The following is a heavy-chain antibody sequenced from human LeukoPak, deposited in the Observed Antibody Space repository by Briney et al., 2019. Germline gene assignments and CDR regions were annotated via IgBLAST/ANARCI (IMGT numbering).Heavy chain of an antibody. Sequence: SQTLSLTCTVSGGSISSGDYYWSWIRQPPGKGLEWIGYIYHSGSTYYNPSLKSRVTISVDRSKNQFSLKLSSVTAADTAVYYCAVMARGRFDYWGQGTLVTVSS. CDR1: GGSISSGDYY. V-gene: IGHV4-30-4*08. D-gene: IGHD5-24*01. J-gene: IGHJ4*02. CDR2: IYHSGST. CDR3: AVMARGRFDY.